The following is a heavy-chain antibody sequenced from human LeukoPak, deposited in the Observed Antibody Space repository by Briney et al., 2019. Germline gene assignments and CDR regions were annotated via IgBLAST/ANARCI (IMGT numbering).Heavy chain of an antibody. CDR3: VARYYYYYMDV. CDR1: GGSISSSSYY. J-gene: IGHJ6*03. V-gene: IGHV4-39*01. Sequence: PSETLSLTCTVSGGSISSSSYYWGWLRQPPGKGLEWIGSIYYSGSTYYTPSLKSRVTISVDTSKNQFSLKLSSVTAADTAVYYCVARYYYYYMDVWGKGTTVTVSS. CDR2: IYYSGST.